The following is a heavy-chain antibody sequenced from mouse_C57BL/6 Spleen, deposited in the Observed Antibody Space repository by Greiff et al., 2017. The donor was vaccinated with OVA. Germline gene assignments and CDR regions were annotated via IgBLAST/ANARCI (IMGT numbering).Heavy chain of an antibody. V-gene: IGHV1-81*01. CDR2: IYPRSGNT. D-gene: IGHD1-1*01. CDR3: ARSYYYGSSYFDY. J-gene: IGHJ2*01. CDR1: GYTFTSYG. Sequence: VQLKESGAELARPGASVKLSCTASGYTFTSYGISWVKQRTGQGLEWIGEIYPRSGNTYYNEKFKGKATLTADKSSSTAYMELRSLTSEDSAVYFCARSYYYGSSYFDYWGQGTTLTVSS.